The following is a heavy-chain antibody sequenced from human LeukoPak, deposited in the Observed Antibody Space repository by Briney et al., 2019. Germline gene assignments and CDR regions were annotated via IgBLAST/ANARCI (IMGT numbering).Heavy chain of an antibody. J-gene: IGHJ5*02. CDR3: ARGNYGDYVNWFDP. CDR2: IYTSGST. CDR1: GGSISSGSYY. V-gene: IGHV4-61*02. D-gene: IGHD4-17*01. Sequence: PSETLSLTCTVSGGSISSGSYYWSWIRQPAGKGLEWIGRIYTSGSTNYNPSLKSRVTISVDTSKNQFSLKLSSVTAADTAVYYCARGNYGDYVNWFDPWGQGTLVTVPS.